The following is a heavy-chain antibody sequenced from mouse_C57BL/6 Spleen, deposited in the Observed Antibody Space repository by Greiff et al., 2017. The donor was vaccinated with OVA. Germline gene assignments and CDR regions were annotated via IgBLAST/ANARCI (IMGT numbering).Heavy chain of an antibody. CDR3: ARIYYGNSLFDY. Sequence: EVKLMESGPGLVKPSQSLSLTCSVTGYSITSGYYWNWIRQFPGNKLEWMGYISYDGSNNYNPSLKNRISITRDTSKNQFFLKLNSVTTEDTATYYCARIYYGNSLFDYWGQGTTLTVSS. CDR2: ISYDGSN. V-gene: IGHV3-6*01. CDR1: GYSITSGYY. J-gene: IGHJ2*01. D-gene: IGHD2-1*01.